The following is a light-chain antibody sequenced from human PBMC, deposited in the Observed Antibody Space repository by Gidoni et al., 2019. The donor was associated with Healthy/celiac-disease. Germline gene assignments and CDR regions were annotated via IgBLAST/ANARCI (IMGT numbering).Light chain of an antibody. V-gene: IGKV2-28*01. CDR1: QSILHSIGYNY. Sequence: DIVMTQSPLSLPVTPGEAASISCRSSQSILHSIGYNYLDWYLQKPGQAPQLLIYLGSNRARGVPDRFSGSGSGTDFTLKISRVEAEDVGVYYCMQALQTPWTFGQGTKVEIK. J-gene: IGKJ1*01. CDR2: LGS. CDR3: MQALQTPWT.